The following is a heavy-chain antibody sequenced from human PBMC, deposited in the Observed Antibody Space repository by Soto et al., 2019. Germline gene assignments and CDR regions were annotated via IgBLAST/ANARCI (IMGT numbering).Heavy chain of an antibody. CDR1: GASIGSYY. CDR2: VHSSGST. D-gene: IGHD5-12*01. V-gene: IGHV4-59*01. Sequence: PSETLSLTCTVSGASIGSYYWSWIRQPPGKGLEWIGYVHSSGSTNYSPSLKSRVTISMDTSKNQFSLELTSVTAADTAVYYCARTEWLQAFDFWGQGALVTVSS. J-gene: IGHJ4*02. CDR3: ARTEWLQAFDF.